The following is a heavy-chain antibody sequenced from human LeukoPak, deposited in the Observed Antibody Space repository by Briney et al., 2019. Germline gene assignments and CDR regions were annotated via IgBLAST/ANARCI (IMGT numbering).Heavy chain of an antibody. V-gene: IGHV1-18*01. CDR3: ARLPLRVYGDQNFDY. CDR2: ISVYNGNT. D-gene: IGHD4-17*01. Sequence: APVKVSCKASGYTFTSYGISWVRQAPGQGLEWMGWISVYNGNTNYAQKLQGRVTMTTDTSTSTAYMELRSLRSDDTAVYYCARLPLRVYGDQNFDYWGQGTLVTVSS. J-gene: IGHJ4*02. CDR1: GYTFTSYG.